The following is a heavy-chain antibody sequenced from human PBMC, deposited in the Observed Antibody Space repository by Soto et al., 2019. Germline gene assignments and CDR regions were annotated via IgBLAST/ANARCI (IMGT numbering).Heavy chain of an antibody. Sequence: GGSLRLSCAASGFTFSSYGMHWVRQAPGKGLEWVAVISYDGSNKYYADSVKGRFTISRDNSKNTLYLQMNSLRAEDTAVYYCAGGPIAAAVINWFDPWGQGTLVSVTS. J-gene: IGHJ5*02. CDR1: GFTFSSYG. CDR3: AGGPIAAAVINWFDP. D-gene: IGHD6-13*01. CDR2: ISYDGSNK. V-gene: IGHV3-30*03.